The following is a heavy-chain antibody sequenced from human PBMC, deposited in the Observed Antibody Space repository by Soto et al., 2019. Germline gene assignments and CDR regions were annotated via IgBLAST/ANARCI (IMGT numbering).Heavy chain of an antibody. CDR1: GFSFSSYG. J-gene: IGHJ4*02. D-gene: IGHD3-22*01. V-gene: IGHV3-30*18. CDR3: SKDTYYHDSSGYYVFDY. CDR2: ISYDGTNK. Sequence: GGSLRLSCAASGFSFSSYGMHWVRQAPGKGLEWVAVISYDGTNKNYADSVKGRFTISRDNSENTVYLQMNSLRTEDTALYYFSKDTYYHDSSGYYVFDYWGQGTLVTVSS.